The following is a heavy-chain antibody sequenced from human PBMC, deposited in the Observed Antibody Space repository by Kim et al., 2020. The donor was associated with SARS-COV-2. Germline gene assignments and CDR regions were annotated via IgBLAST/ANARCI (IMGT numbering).Heavy chain of an antibody. Sequence: GGSLRLSCAASGFTFSSYGMHWVRQAPGKVLEWVALISYDGSNKYYADSVKGRFTISRDSSKNTLYLQMNSLRAEDTAVYHCAKLITGYCSSTSCRTFDYWGQGTLVTVSS. V-gene: IGHV3-30*18. CDR3: AKLITGYCSSTSCRTFDY. CDR1: GFTFSSYG. CDR2: ISYDGSNK. D-gene: IGHD2-2*01. J-gene: IGHJ4*02.